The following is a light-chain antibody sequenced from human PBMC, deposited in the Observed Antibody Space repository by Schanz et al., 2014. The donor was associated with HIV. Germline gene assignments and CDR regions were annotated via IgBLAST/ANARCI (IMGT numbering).Light chain of an antibody. CDR2: AAS. V-gene: IGKV1-27*01. CDR3: QQSYSAPST. CDR1: QGIKNY. J-gene: IGKJ2*01. Sequence: DVQMTQSPSSLSASVGDRVTITCRASQGIKNYLAWYQQKSGRPPKLLIYAASTLQSGVPSRFSGSGSGTDFTLTITSLQPEDFATYYCQQSYSAPSTFGQGTRLEIK.